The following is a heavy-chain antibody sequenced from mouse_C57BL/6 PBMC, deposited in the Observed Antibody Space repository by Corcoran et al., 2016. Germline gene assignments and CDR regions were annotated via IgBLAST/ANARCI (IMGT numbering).Heavy chain of an antibody. V-gene: IGHV9-3*01. J-gene: IGHJ3*01. CDR1: GYTFTTYG. D-gene: IGHD1-1*01. Sequence: QIQLVQSGPELKKPGETVKISCKASGYTFTTYGMSWVKQAPGKGLKWMGWINTYSGVPTYADDFKGRFAFSLETSASTAYLQINNLKNGDTATYFCARSPITTEGAYWGQGTLVTVSA. CDR3: ARSPITTEGAY. CDR2: INTYSGVP.